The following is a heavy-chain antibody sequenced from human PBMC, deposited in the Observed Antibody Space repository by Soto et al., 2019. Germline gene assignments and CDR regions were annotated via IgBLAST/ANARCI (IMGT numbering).Heavy chain of an antibody. V-gene: IGHV3-53*01. J-gene: IGHJ3*02. CDR3: ATSDDKLGDAFDI. D-gene: IGHD7-27*01. CDR1: GFTVSSNY. Sequence: GGSLRLSCAASGFTVSSNYMSWVRQAPGKGLEWVSVIYSGGSTYYADSVKGRFTISRDNSKNTLYLQMNSLRAEDTAVYYCATSDDKLGDAFDIWGQGTMVTVSS. CDR2: IYSGGST.